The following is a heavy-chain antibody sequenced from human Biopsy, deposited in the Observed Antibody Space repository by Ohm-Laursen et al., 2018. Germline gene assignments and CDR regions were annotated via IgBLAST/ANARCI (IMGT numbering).Heavy chain of an antibody. CDR1: GGSIKSYY. D-gene: IGHD7-27*01. CDR3: ARLTGDPSY. CDR2: IYYTGHT. J-gene: IGHJ4*02. V-gene: IGHV4-59*01. Sequence: PSGTLSLTCPVSGGSIKSYYWNWIRQSPGKGLEWIGFIYYTGHTNYNPSLKSRATISVDTSKNQFSLKVISVTAADTAVYYCARLTGDPSYWGQGILVTVSS.